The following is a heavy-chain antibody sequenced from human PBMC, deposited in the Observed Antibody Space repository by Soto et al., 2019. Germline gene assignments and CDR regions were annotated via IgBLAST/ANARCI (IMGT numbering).Heavy chain of an antibody. Sequence: GGSLRLSCAASGFTFSSYAMSWVRQAPGEGLEWVSAISGSGGSTYYADSVKGRFTISRDNSKNTLYLQMNSLRAEDTAVYYCAKSLRRSDFGVVIGGANDYWGQGTLVTVSS. CDR2: ISGSGGST. V-gene: IGHV3-23*01. CDR3: AKSLRRSDFGVVIGGANDY. CDR1: GFTFSSYA. D-gene: IGHD3-3*01. J-gene: IGHJ4*02.